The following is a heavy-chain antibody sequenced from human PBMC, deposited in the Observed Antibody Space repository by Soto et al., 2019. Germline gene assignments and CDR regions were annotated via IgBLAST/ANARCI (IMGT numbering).Heavy chain of an antibody. CDR3: AKDSDSSGWLFDY. V-gene: IGHV1-2*04. CDR1: GYTFAGYY. Sequence: QVQLVQSGAEVKKPGASVKVSCKASGYTFAGYYMHWVRQAPGQGLEWMGWINPNSGGTNYAQKFQGWVTMTRDTSISTAYTELSTLRSDDTAVYYCAKDSDSSGWLFDYWGQGTPVTVSS. D-gene: IGHD6-19*01. J-gene: IGHJ4*02. CDR2: INPNSGGT.